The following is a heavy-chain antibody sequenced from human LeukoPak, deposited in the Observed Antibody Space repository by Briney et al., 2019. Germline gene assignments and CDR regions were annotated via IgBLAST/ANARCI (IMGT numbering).Heavy chain of an antibody. CDR2: ISGSGSNT. CDR3: ARGNGDYAIHPDY. J-gene: IGHJ4*02. Sequence: WGSLRLSCAASGFTFSSYAMTWVRQAPGKGLEWISAISGSGSNTYYADSVNGRFTISRDNSKSTLYLLINSLRADDTAVYYCARGNGDYAIHPDYWGQGTLGTVSS. CDR1: GFTFSSYA. D-gene: IGHD4-17*01. V-gene: IGHV3-23*01.